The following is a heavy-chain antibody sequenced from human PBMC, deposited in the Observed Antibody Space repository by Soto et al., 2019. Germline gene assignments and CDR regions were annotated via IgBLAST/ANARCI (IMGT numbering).Heavy chain of an antibody. CDR1: GFTFINYG. CDR3: AKGTKLPYYFDC. D-gene: IGHD3-10*01. V-gene: IGHV3-30*18. CDR2: ISYDGTNT. Sequence: GWSLRLACASSGFTFINYGMQWVRQAPGKGLEWVAVISYDGTNTYYADSVKGRFTISRDISENTLHLQMNSLRAEDTAVYYCAKGTKLPYYFDCWGQGALVTVSS. J-gene: IGHJ4*02.